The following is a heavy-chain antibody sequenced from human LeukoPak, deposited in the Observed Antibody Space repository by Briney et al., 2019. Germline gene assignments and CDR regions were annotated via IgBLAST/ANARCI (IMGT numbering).Heavy chain of an antibody. CDR3: ARTGYSYGDY. Sequence: SETLSLTCAIYGGSFSGYYWSWIRQPPGKGLEWIGEINHSGSTNYNPSLKSRVTISVDTSKNQFSLKLSSVTAADTAVYYCARTGYSYGDYWGQGTLVTVSS. J-gene: IGHJ4*02. CDR2: INHSGST. D-gene: IGHD5-18*01. CDR1: GGSFSGYY. V-gene: IGHV4-34*01.